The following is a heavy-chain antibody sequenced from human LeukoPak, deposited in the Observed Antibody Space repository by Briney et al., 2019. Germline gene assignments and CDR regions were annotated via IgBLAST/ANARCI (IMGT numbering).Heavy chain of an antibody. CDR2: ISSSSSYI. Sequence: GGSLRLSCAASAFTFSTYSMNWVRQAPGKGLEWVSFISSSSSYIYYADSVKGRFTISRDNSKNTLYLQMNSLRVEDTAIYYCAKDFQRDYGDSEYYFDYWGQGTLVTVSS. D-gene: IGHD4-17*01. CDR3: AKDFQRDYGDSEYYFDY. CDR1: AFTFSTYS. J-gene: IGHJ4*02. V-gene: IGHV3-21*04.